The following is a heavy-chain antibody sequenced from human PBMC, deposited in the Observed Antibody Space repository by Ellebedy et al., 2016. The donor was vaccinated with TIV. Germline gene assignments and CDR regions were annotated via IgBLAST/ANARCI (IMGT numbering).Heavy chain of an antibody. CDR2: ISGSGVSA. D-gene: IGHD3-22*01. CDR3: AKDSRAGGGASRGSCLDS. V-gene: IGHV3-23*01. CDR1: GFTFSSYA. J-gene: IGHJ5*01. Sequence: GGSLRLSCAASGFTFSSYATSWVRQAPGKGLEWVSAISGSGVSAFYADSVKGRFTISRDNSKSTLFLQMNSLRAEDTAVYYCAKDSRAGGGASRGSCLDSWGQGILVTVSS.